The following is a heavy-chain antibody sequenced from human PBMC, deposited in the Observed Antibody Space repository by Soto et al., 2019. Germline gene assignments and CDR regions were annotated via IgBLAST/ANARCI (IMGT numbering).Heavy chain of an antibody. Sequence: PGRSLRLSCAASGFTFSSYAMHWVRQAPGKGLEWVAVISYDGSNKYYADSVKGRFTISRDNSKNTLYLQMNSLRAEDTAVYYCSREPPPVSNSIAYCGKGSLVTVSS. CDR2: ISYDGSNK. J-gene: IGHJ4*02. CDR1: GFTFSSYA. V-gene: IGHV3-30-3*01. CDR3: SREPPPVSNSIAY. D-gene: IGHD3-22*01.